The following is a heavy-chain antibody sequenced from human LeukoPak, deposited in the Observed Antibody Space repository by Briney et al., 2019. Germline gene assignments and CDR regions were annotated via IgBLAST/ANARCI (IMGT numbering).Heavy chain of an antibody. CDR3: AREKGSVFGAGWFDP. CDR2: ISSSSSYI. Sequence: GGSLRLSCAASGFTFSSYTMNWVRQVPGKALEWVSSISSSSSYIYYVDSVKGRFTISRDNAKSSLYLQMNSLGAEDAAIYYCAREKGSVFGAGWFDPWGQGTLVTVSS. V-gene: IGHV3-21*04. J-gene: IGHJ5*02. D-gene: IGHD4/OR15-4a*01. CDR1: GFTFSSYT.